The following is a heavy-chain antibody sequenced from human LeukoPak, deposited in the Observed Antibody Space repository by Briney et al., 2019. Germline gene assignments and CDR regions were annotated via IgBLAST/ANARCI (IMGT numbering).Heavy chain of an antibody. CDR1: GYTFTGYY. J-gene: IGHJ4*02. D-gene: IGHD4-17*01. Sequence: ASVKVSCKASGYTFTGYYMHWVRQAPGQGLEWMGWINPNSGGRNYAQKFQGRVTMTRDTSISTAYMEVSRLTYDDTAVYYCARGSGPTVTTVFGYWGQGTLVTVSS. CDR2: INPNSGGR. V-gene: IGHV1-2*02. CDR3: ARGSGPTVTTVFGY.